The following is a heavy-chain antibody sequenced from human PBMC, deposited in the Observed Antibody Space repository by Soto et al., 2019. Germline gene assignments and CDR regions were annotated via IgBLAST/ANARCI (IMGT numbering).Heavy chain of an antibody. V-gene: IGHV5-51*01. CDR3: VRLMVEAAPAGWFDP. D-gene: IGHD2-15*01. J-gene: IGHJ5*02. CDR2: IYPRDSDT. CDR1: GYNFAFDW. Sequence: GESLKISCKGSGYNFAFDWIGWVRQMPGKGLEWMGFIYPRDSDTRYNPSFQGQVTISADKSINTAYLQWSSLKASDSAVYYCVRLMVEAAPAGWFDPWGQGTLVTVSS.